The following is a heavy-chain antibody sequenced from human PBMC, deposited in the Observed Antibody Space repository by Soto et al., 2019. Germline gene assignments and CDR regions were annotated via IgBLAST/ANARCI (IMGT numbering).Heavy chain of an antibody. V-gene: IGHV1-69*13. CDR1: GSTFSSYA. J-gene: IGHJ6*02. D-gene: IGHD2-15*01. CDR3: ARDIVVVVAATGVFQGDGYYYYYYGMDV. CDR2: IIPIFGTA. Sequence: SVKVSCKASGSTFSSYAISWVRQAPGQGLEWMGGIIPIFGTANYAQKFQGRVTITADESTSTAYMELSSLRSEDTAVYYCARDIVVVVAATGVFQGDGYYYYYYGMDVWGQGTTVNVSS.